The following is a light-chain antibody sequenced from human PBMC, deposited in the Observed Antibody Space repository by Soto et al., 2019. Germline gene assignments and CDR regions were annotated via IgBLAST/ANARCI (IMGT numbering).Light chain of an antibody. CDR3: QQSYSAPRT. CDR1: QDIRKG. V-gene: IGKV1-39*01. CDR2: AAS. J-gene: IGKJ1*01. Sequence: DIQFTQSPSFLSSSVLERFTITCRASQDIRKGLGWYQQKPGKAPKLLIYAASSLQSGVPSRFSGSGSGTDFTLTINSLQPEDFATYYCQQSYSAPRTFGQGTKVDI.